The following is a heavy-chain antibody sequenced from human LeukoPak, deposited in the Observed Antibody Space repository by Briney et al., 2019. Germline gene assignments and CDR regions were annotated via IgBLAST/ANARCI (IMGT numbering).Heavy chain of an antibody. D-gene: IGHD3-22*01. CDR3: ARDYYDNSGGYFDY. CDR2: IGAYNGNT. V-gene: IGHV1-18*01. J-gene: IGHJ4*02. Sequence: ASVKVSCKASGYTFTSYGISWVRQAPGQGLEWMGWIGAYNGNTNYAQKLQGRVTMTTDTSTGTAYMELRSLRSDDTAIYYCARDYYDNSGGYFDYWGQGTLVTVSS. CDR1: GYTFTSYG.